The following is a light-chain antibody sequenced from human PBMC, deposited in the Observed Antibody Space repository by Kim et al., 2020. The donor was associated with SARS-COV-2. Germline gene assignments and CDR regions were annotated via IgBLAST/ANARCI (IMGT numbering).Light chain of an antibody. V-gene: IGKV3-20*01. CDR3: QQYGSSPPFT. CDR1: QTVSSSY. Sequence: PGERATLSCRASQTVSSSYLVWYQEKPGQAPRLLIYAASTRATGIPDRFSGSGSGTDFTLTISRLEPEDFAVYYCQQYGSSPPFTFGPGTKVDIK. J-gene: IGKJ3*01. CDR2: AAS.